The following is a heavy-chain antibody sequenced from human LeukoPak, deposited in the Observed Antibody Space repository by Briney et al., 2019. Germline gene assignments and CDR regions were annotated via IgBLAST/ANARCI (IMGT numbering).Heavy chain of an antibody. CDR3: AKGVGSIQLWFDY. CDR1: GFTFSSYA. CDR2: ISGSGGST. V-gene: IGHV3-23*01. J-gene: IGHJ4*02. D-gene: IGHD5-18*01. Sequence: PGGSLRLSCAASGFTFSSYAMSWVRQAPGKGLEWDSAISGSGGSTYYADSVKGRFTISRDNSKNTLYLQMNSLRAEDTAVYYCAKGVGSIQLWFDYWGQGTLVTVSS.